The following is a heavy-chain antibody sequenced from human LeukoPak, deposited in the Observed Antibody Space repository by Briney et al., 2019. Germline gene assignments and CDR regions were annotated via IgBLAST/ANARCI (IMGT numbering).Heavy chain of an antibody. CDR2: IYYSGST. Sequence: PSETLPLTCTVSGGSISSGGYYWSWIRQHPGKGLEWIGYIYYSGSTYYNPSPKSRVTISVDTSKNQFSLKLSSVTAADTAVYYCAREGRVDTQKEDAFDIWGQGTMVTVSS. CDR1: GGSISSGGYY. CDR3: AREGRVDTQKEDAFDI. D-gene: IGHD5-18*01. J-gene: IGHJ3*02. V-gene: IGHV4-31*03.